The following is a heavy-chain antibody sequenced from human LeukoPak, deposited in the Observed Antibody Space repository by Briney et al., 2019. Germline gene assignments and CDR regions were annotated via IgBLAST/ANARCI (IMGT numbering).Heavy chain of an antibody. Sequence: ASLKASCKASVYIFTNYGNSWVRQAPGPGLERMGWISTNKGNTNYAQRPQGRVTMTTDTSTTTAYMELRSLSSDDTAIYYCVRAMQWRFDPWGQGTLVTVSS. CDR3: VRAMQWRFDP. CDR1: VYIFTNYG. J-gene: IGHJ5*02. V-gene: IGHV1-18*01. D-gene: IGHD2-2*01. CDR2: ISTNKGNT.